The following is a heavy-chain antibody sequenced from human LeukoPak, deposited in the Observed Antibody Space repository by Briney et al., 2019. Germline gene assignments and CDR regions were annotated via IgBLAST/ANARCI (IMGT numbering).Heavy chain of an antibody. Sequence: GRSLRLSCAASGFTFSSYAMHWVRQAPGKGLEWVAVISHDGSNKYYGDSVKGRLTISRDNSKNTLYLQMNSLRAGDTAVYYCARGRGQWLSDGMDVWGQGTTVTVSS. D-gene: IGHD6-19*01. CDR3: ARGRGQWLSDGMDV. V-gene: IGHV3-30-3*01. J-gene: IGHJ6*02. CDR1: GFTFSSYA. CDR2: ISHDGSNK.